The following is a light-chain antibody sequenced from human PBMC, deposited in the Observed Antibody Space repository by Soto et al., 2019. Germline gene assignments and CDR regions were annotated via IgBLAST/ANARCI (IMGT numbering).Light chain of an antibody. Sequence: DIQMTQSPSSVSASVGDTVTITCRASQGISNWLAWYQQKPGKAPNLLIYGASSLQSGVPSRFSGSGFGTDFTLSISSLQPEDFATYYCQQANSFPVTFGQGTRLEIK. V-gene: IGKV1-12*01. CDR3: QQANSFPVT. CDR1: QGISNW. J-gene: IGKJ5*01. CDR2: GAS.